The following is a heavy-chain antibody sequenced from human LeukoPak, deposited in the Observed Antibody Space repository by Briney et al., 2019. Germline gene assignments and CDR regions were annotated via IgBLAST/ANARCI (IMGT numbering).Heavy chain of an antibody. V-gene: IGHV1-18*01. J-gene: IGHJ2*01. CDR1: GGTFSSYA. Sequence: GSSVKVSCKASGGTFSSYAISWVRQAPGQGLEWMGWISAYNGNRNYAQKFQGRVIMTTDTSTTTAYMELRGLKSDDSAVYYCARDEGYYCSTSNCYTRYWYFDLWGRGTQVTVSS. CDR3: ARDEGYYCSTSNCYTRYWYFDL. D-gene: IGHD2-2*02. CDR2: ISAYNGNR.